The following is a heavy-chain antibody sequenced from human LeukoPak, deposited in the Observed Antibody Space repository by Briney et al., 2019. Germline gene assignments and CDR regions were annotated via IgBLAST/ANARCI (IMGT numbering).Heavy chain of an antibody. CDR3: WRALHLEVHSYLDL. CDR2: IIPIFGTA. D-gene: IGHD1-1*01. CDR1: GGTFSSYA. J-gene: IGHJ4*02. V-gene: IGHV1-69*13. Sequence: GASVTVSCMASGGTFSSYAMNWVRPAPGQGREWMGGIIPIFGTANYAQKLQGRVTLTADESPSKAYIAMSRLRTGEPAVDYCWRALHLEVHSYLDLGGERTLVTVSS.